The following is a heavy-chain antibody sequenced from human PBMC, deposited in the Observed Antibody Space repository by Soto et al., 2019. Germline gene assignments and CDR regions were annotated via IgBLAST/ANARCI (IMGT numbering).Heavy chain of an antibody. D-gene: IGHD2-15*01. CDR3: SGYCGLVAASAYFYY. V-gene: IGHV1-69*02. CDR2: IIPILGIA. CDR1: AGTFSIYT. J-gene: IGHJ4*02. Sequence: SVKLSCKASAGTFSIYTNNWVRQAPGQGLEWMGRIIPILGIANYSQKLQGRGTITADKYTSTAYIELSSLRSEDTAVYYCSGYCGLVAASAYFYYCGQGALVTVSS.